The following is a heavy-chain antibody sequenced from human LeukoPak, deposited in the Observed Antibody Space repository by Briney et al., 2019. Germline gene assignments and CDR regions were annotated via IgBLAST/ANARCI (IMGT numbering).Heavy chain of an antibody. J-gene: IGHJ4*02. CDR3: ARLGVATVTTRSGYYFDY. CDR1: GGSISSGGYY. V-gene: IGHV4-39*01. D-gene: IGHD4-17*01. Sequence: SETLSLTCTVSGGSISSGGYYWSWIRQPPGKGLEWIGSIYYSGSTYYNPSLKSRVTISVDTSKNQFSLKLSSVTAADTAVYYCARLGVATVTTRSGYYFDYWGQGTLVTVSS. CDR2: IYYSGST.